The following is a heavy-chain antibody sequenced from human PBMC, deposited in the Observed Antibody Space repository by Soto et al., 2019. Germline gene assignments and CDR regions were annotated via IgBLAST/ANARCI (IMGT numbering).Heavy chain of an antibody. J-gene: IGHJ4*02. CDR2: IYYSGST. V-gene: IGHV4-30-4*01. CDR3: ANDPGYSLDY. CDR1: GGSISSGDYY. D-gene: IGHD5-12*01. Sequence: SETMSLTCTVSGGSISSGDYYWSWIRQPPGKGLEWIGYIYYSGSTYYNPSLKSRIIISVDTSKNQFSLQLNFVTPEDAAVYYCANDPGYSLDYWGQGTLVTVSS.